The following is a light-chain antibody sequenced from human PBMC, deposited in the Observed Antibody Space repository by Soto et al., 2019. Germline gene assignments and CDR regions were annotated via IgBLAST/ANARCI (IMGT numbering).Light chain of an antibody. CDR1: QSVSSSY. CDR3: QQYGSSTYT. V-gene: IGKV3-20*01. Sequence: EIVLTQSPGTLSLSPGERATLSCRASQSVSSSYLAWYQQKPGQAPRLLIYGASSRATGIPDRFSGSGSGTDFTLTISRLEPKDFAVYYCQQYGSSTYTFGQGTKLEIK. J-gene: IGKJ2*01. CDR2: GAS.